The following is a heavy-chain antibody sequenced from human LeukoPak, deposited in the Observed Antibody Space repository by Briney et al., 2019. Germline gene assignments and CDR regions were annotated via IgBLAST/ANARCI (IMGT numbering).Heavy chain of an antibody. V-gene: IGHV3-23*01. Sequence: PGGSLRLSCAASGFTFSTYAVNWVRQAPGKGLEWVSTISGSGDSTNYADSVKGRFTISRDNFKNTVDLQMNSLRVEDTAVYYCARASTASWYGDYWGQGTLVTVSS. D-gene: IGHD6-13*01. CDR3: ARASTASWYGDY. J-gene: IGHJ4*02. CDR2: ISGSGDST. CDR1: GFTFSTYA.